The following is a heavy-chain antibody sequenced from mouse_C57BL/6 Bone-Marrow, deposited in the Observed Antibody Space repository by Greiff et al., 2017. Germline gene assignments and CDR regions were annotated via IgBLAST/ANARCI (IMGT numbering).Heavy chain of an antibody. Sequence: VPLQLPGAELVRPGTSVKLSCKASGYTFTSFWMHWVKQRPGPGLEWIGVIDPSDSYTNYNQKFKGKATLTVDTSSSTAYMQLSSLTSEDSAVYYCARCAYWGQGTLVTVSA. J-gene: IGHJ3*01. CDR3: ARCAY. CDR1: GYTFTSFW. CDR2: IDPSDSYT. V-gene: IGHV1-59*01.